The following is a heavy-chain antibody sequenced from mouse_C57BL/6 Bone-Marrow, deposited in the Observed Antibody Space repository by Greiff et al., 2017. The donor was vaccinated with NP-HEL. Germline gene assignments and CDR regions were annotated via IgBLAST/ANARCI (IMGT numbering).Heavy chain of an antibody. D-gene: IGHD1-1*01. CDR3: AREIGIYYGSSYGAMDY. J-gene: IGHJ4*01. V-gene: IGHV1-66*01. CDR1: GYSFTSYY. Sequence: QVQLQQSGPELVKPGASVKISCKASGYSFTSYYIHWVKQRPGQGLEWIGWIYPGSGNTKYNEKFKGKATLTADTSSSTAYMQLSSLTSEDSAVYYCAREIGIYYGSSYGAMDYWGQGTSVTVSS. CDR2: IYPGSGNT.